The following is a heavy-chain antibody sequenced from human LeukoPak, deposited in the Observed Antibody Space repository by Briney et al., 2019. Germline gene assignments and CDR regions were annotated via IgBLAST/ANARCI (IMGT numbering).Heavy chain of an antibody. Sequence: GGSLRLSCAASGFTFSSYSMNWVRQAPGKGLEWVADIKEDGSEKYYVDSVKGRFTISRDNAKNSLYLQMNSLRAEDTAVYYCARDQDSSSGDFDYWGQGTLVTVSS. J-gene: IGHJ4*02. CDR3: ARDQDSSSGDFDY. D-gene: IGHD6-6*01. CDR2: IKEDGSEK. V-gene: IGHV3-7*01. CDR1: GFTFSSYS.